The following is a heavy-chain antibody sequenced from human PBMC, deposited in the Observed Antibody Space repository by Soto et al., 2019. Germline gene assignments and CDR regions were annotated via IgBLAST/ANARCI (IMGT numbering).Heavy chain of an antibody. D-gene: IGHD1-7*01. V-gene: IGHV4-30-2*01. CDR2: IYHSGST. Sequence: SETLSCTCAVSGGSISSGGYSWSWIRQPPGEGLEWIGYIYHSGSTYSNPSLKSLVTISVYRSKNQFSLKLSSVTAADTAVYYYAGKLRPVYEFEPWGEGTLV. CDR3: AGKLRPVYEFEP. CDR1: GGSISSGGYS. J-gene: IGHJ5*02.